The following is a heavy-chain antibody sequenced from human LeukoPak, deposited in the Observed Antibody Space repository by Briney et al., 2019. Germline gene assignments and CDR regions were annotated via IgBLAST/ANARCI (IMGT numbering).Heavy chain of an antibody. CDR2: INHSGST. J-gene: IGHJ4*02. CDR3: AGYYFDY. V-gene: IGHV4-34*01. CDR1: GGSFSGYY. Sequence: SETLSLTCAVYGGSFSGYYWSWIRQPPGKGLEWIGEINHSGSTNYNPSLKSRVTISVDTSKNQFSLKLSSVTAADMAVYYCAGYYFDYWGQGTLVTVSS.